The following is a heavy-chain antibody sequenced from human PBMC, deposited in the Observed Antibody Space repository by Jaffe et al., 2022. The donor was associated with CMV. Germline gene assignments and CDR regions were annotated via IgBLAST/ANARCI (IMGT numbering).Heavy chain of an antibody. CDR3: ARQTGELDWYFDL. J-gene: IGHJ2*01. CDR2: IYYSGST. D-gene: IGHD7-27*01. CDR1: GGSISSSSYY. V-gene: IGHV4-39*01. Sequence: QLQLQESGPGLVKPSETLSLTCTVSGGSISSSSYYWGWIRQPPGKGLEWIGSIYYSGSTYYNPSLKSRVTISVDTSKNQFSLKLSSVTAADTAVYYCARQTGELDWYFDLWGRGTLVTVSS.